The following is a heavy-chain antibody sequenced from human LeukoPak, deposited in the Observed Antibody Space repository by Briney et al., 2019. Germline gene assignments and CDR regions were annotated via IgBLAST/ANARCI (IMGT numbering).Heavy chain of an antibody. J-gene: IGHJ4*02. Sequence: KSSETLSLTCTVSGGSISSYYWSWIRQPPGKGLEWIGYIYYSGSTNYNPSLKSRVTISVDTSKNQFSLKLSSVTAADTAVYYCARGHPYGDYYVYGYYFDYWGQGTLVTVSS. CDR1: GGSISSYY. CDR3: ARGHPYGDYYVYGYYFDY. V-gene: IGHV4-59*01. CDR2: IYYSGST. D-gene: IGHD4-17*01.